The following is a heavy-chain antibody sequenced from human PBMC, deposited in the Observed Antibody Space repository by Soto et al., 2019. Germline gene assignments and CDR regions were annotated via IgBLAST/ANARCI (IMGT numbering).Heavy chain of an antibody. CDR1: GGTFSSYA. Sequence: SVKVSCKASGGTFSSYAISWVRQAPGQGLEWMGGIIPIFGTANYARKFQGRVTITADEATSTAYMEMSSLRSEDTAVYYCARGRGYTWNLLYYYYGMDVWGQGTTVTVSS. D-gene: IGHD1-20*01. J-gene: IGHJ6*02. CDR3: ARGRGYTWNLLYYYYGMDV. V-gene: IGHV1-69*13. CDR2: IIPIFGTA.